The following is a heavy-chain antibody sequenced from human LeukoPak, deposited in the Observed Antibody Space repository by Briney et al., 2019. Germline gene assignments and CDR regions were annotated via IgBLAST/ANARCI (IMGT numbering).Heavy chain of an antibody. J-gene: IGHJ4*02. D-gene: IGHD1-26*01. CDR1: GYTFNTYN. CDR2: VSTYNGNT. Sequence: ASVKVSCKASGYTFNTYNINWVRQAPGQGLEWMGWVSTYNGNTNYAQKFQGRVTMTTDTSTGTAYMELRSLRSANTAVYYCARQSTRLFNTGSYYPPPAYDYWGQGTLVIVSS. CDR3: ARQSTRLFNTGSYYPPPAYDY. V-gene: IGHV1-18*01.